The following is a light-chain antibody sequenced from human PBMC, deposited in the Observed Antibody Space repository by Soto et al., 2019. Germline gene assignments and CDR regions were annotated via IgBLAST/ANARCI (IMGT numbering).Light chain of an antibody. V-gene: IGKV2-40*01. J-gene: IGKJ2*01. CDR2: TVS. CDR1: QSLLDSDDGNTY. CDR3: MQRIESPDT. Sequence: DIVLTQTPLSLPVSPGEPASISCRSSQSLLDSDDGNTYLYWYLQKPGQSPQLLIYTVSYRASGVPDRFSGSGSGTDFTLKISRVEAEDVGVYYCMQRIESPDTFGQGTKLEIK.